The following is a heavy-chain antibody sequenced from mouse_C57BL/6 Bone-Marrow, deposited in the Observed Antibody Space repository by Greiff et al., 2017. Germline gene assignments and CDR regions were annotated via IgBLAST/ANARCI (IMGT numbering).Heavy chain of an antibody. CDR1: GFNIKDDY. J-gene: IGHJ3*01. CDR2: IDPENGDT. Sequence: EVQLQQSGAELVRPGASVKLSCTASGFNIKDDYMHWVKQRPEQGLEWIGWIDPENGDTEYASKFQGKATITADTSSNTAYLQLSSLTSEDTAVYYCTTPGYGSLYWGQGTLVTVSA. D-gene: IGHD1-1*01. CDR3: TTPGYGSLY. V-gene: IGHV14-4*01.